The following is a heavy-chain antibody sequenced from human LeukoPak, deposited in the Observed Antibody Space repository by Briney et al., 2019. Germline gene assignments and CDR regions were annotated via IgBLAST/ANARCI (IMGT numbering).Heavy chain of an antibody. CDR2: FFYSGST. D-gene: IGHD3-3*01. CDR3: ARDYDFWSGYYSPTRGYFGY. CDR1: GGSISSSNYH. V-gene: IGHV4-39*02. Sequence: PSETLSLTCTVSGGSISSSNYHWGWIRQPPGKGLEWIGSFFYSGSTYYDPSLQTRVTISIDSSKNQFSLKLTSVTAADAAVYYCARDYDFWSGYYSPTRGYFGYWGQGTLVTVSS. J-gene: IGHJ4*02.